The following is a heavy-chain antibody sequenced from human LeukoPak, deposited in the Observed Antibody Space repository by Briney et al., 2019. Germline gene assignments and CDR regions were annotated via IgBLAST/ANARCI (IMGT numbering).Heavy chain of an antibody. CDR1: GGSLSTYY. D-gene: IGHD6-19*01. CDR3: ARHHQPGIAVAGTVFDFDY. Sequence: SETLSLTCTVSGGSLSTYYWSWIRQPPGKQLEWIGYIYYSGSTIYNPSLRSRVTMSVDTSKNQFSLKLSSVTAADTAVYYCARHHQPGIAVAGTVFDFDYWGQGTLVTVSS. J-gene: IGHJ4*02. CDR2: IYYSGST. V-gene: IGHV4-59*08.